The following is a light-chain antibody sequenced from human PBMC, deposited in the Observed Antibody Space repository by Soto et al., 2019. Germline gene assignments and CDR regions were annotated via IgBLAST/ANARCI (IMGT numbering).Light chain of an antibody. CDR3: SSYTSSSTLEVV. Sequence: QSALTQPASVSGSPGQSITISCTGTRSDAGGYNYVSWYQQHPGKAPKLMIYDRPSGVSNRFSGSKSGNTASLTISGLQTEDEADYYCSSYTSSSTLEVVFGGGTKLTVL. J-gene: IGLJ2*01. V-gene: IGLV2-14*01. CDR1: RSDAGGYNY.